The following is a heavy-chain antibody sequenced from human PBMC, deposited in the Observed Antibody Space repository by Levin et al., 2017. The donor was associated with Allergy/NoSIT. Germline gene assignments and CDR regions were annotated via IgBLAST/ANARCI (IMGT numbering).Heavy chain of an antibody. D-gene: IGHD2-8*01. CDR1: GDSVSSTSAA. J-gene: IGHJ3*02. CDR3: ARVSPRYCTNGVCKRPDAFDI. Sequence: SQTLSLTCAISGDSVSSTSAAWNWIRQSPSRGLEWLGRTYYRSKWYNDYAVSVKSRITINPDTSKNQFSLQLNSVTPEDTAVYYCARVSPRYCTNGVCKRPDAFDIWGQGTMVTVSS. V-gene: IGHV6-1*01. CDR2: TYYRSKWYN.